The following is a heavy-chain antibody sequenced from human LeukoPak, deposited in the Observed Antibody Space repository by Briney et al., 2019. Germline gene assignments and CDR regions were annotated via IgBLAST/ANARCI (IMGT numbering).Heavy chain of an antibody. CDR3: ARDKAMDDY. V-gene: IGHV3-48*01. CDR1: GFTFSSYP. CDR2: ITSSSTTI. J-gene: IGHJ4*02. D-gene: IGHD5-18*01. Sequence: QTGGSLRLSCTASGFTFSSYPMNWVRQAPGKGLEWVSYITSSSTTIYYADSVKGRFTISRDNAKNSLYLQMNSLRVEDTAVYYCARDKAMDDYWGQGTLVTVSS.